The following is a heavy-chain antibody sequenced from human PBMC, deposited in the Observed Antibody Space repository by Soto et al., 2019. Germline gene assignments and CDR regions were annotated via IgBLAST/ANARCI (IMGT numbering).Heavy chain of an antibody. CDR3: ARESEDLTSNFDY. CDR1: GFTFTRYS. V-gene: IGHV3-21*06. J-gene: IGHJ4*02. CDR2: ISSTTNYI. Sequence: GGSLRLSCAASGFTFTRYSMNWVRQAPGKGLEWVSSISSTTNYIYHGDSMKGRFTISRDNAKNSLYLEMNSLRAEDTAVYYCARESEDLTSNFDYWGQGTLVTVSS.